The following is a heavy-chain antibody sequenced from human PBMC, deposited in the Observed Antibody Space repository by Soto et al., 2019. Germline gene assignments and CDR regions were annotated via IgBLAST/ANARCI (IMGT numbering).Heavy chain of an antibody. J-gene: IGHJ6*03. V-gene: IGHV1-46*01. CDR3: ARLLDDFWSGHSKTSEYYYYMDV. CDR1: GYTFTSYD. D-gene: IGHD3-3*01. Sequence: ASVKVSCKASGYTFTSYDMHWVRQAPGQRLEWMGIINPSGSNKSYSQKFQGRVTITRDTSASTAYMELSSLRSEDTAVYYCARLLDDFWSGHSKTSEYYYYMDVWGKGTTVTVSS. CDR2: INPSGSNK.